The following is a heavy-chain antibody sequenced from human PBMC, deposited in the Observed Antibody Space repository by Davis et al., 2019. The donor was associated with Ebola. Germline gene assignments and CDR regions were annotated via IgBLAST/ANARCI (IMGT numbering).Heavy chain of an antibody. CDR2: ISSSSSTI. Sequence: GGSLRLSCAASGFTFSSYSMNWVRQAPGKGLEWVSYISSSSSTIYYVDSVKGRFTISRDNAKNTLYLQMNSLRVEDTAVYYCARDGIATFGKVKYYYGMDVWGKGTTVTVSS. V-gene: IGHV3-48*04. CDR3: ARDGIATFGKVKYYYGMDV. CDR1: GFTFSSYS. J-gene: IGHJ6*04. D-gene: IGHD6-13*01.